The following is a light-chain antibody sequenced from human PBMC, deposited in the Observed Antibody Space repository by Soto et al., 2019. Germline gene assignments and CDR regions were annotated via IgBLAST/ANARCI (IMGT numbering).Light chain of an antibody. CDR2: GAS. CDR3: QQYDDSPGT. J-gene: IGKJ1*01. V-gene: IGKV3-20*01. Sequence: EIVLTQSPGTLSLSPGERATLSCRASQSVGSSYLAWYQQKPGQAPRLLIYGASSRAAGIPDRFGGSGSGTHFTLTISRLEPEDFAVYHCQQYDDSPGTFGQGTKVEIK. CDR1: QSVGSSY.